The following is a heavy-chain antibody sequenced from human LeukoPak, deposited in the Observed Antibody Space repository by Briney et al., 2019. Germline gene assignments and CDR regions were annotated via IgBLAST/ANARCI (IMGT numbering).Heavy chain of an antibody. CDR3: ARGRRDCSGDCYVAFDI. CDR1: GFTFSGYS. Sequence: GGSLRLSCAASGFTFSGYSMNWVRQAPGKGLEWVSYISSTGTIYYADSLKGRFTISRDNAKNSLYLQMNSLGAEDTAVYYCARGRRDCSGDCYVAFDIWGQGTMVTVSS. J-gene: IGHJ3*02. CDR2: ISSTGTI. V-gene: IGHV3-48*04. D-gene: IGHD2-21*02.